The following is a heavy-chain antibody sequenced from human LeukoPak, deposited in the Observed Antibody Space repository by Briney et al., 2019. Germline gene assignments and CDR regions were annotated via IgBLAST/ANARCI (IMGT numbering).Heavy chain of an antibody. CDR1: GFIFKNYG. J-gene: IGHJ4*01. CDR3: AKEVRGFSYGSD. V-gene: IGHV3-30*18. CDR2: VSDDGSKK. Sequence: GGSLRLSCAASGFIFKNYGMHWVRQAPGKGREWVAVVSDDGSKKFYADSVRGRFTASRDNSKNTLFLQMNSLRTEDTAVYYCAKEVRGFSYGSDWGPGTLVTVSS. D-gene: IGHD5-18*01.